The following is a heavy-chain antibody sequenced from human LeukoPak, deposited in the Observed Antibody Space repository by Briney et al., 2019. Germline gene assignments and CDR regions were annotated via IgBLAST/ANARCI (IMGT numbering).Heavy chain of an antibody. CDR3: ARGDDYDFWSGYSHGYYYGMDV. D-gene: IGHD3-3*01. V-gene: IGHV4-34*01. CDR2: INHSGST. Sequence: SETLSLTCAVYGGSFSGYYWSWIRQPPGKGLEWIGEINHSGSTNYNPSLKSRVTISVDTSKNQFSLKLSSVTAADTAVYYCARGDDYDFWSGYSHGYYYGMDVWGQGTTVTVSS. CDR1: GGSFSGYY. J-gene: IGHJ6*02.